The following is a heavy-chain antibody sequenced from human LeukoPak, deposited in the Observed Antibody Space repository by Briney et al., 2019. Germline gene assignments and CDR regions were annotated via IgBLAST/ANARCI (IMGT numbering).Heavy chain of an antibody. CDR2: LNHSGST. CDR1: GGSFSGYY. V-gene: IGHV4-34*01. Sequence: SETLSFTCAVYGGSFSGYYWSWLRQPPGKGLEWIGELNHSGSTNYNPSLKSRVTISVDTSKNQFSLKLSSVTAADTAVYYCARGWHSMGPWFDPWGQGTLVTVSS. J-gene: IGHJ5*02. CDR3: ARGWHSMGPWFDP. D-gene: IGHD4-11*01.